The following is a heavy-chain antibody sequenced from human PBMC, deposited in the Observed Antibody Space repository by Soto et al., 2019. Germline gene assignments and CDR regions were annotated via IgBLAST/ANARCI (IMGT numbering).Heavy chain of an antibody. CDR1: GGSISSYY. J-gene: IGHJ4*02. Sequence: SETLSLTCSVSGGSISSYYWSWIRQPPGKGLEWIGYIYYSGSTNYNPSLKSRVTISVDRSKNQFSLKLSSVTAADTAVYYCARVYDYVSPSGFYFDYWGQGTLVTVSS. CDR3: ARVYDYVSPSGFYFDY. CDR2: IYYSGST. D-gene: IGHD3-16*01. V-gene: IGHV4-59*12.